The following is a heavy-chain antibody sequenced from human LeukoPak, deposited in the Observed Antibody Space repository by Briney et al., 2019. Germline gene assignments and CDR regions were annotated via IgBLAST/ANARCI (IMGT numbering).Heavy chain of an antibody. CDR1: GGSISSGGYY. Sequence: PSETLSLTCTVSGGSISSGGYYWSWLRQHPGKGLEWIGYIYYSGSTYYNPSLKSRVTISVDTSKNQFSLKLSSVTAADTAVYYCARGVYGAYDYWGQGTLVTVSS. D-gene: IGHD4-17*01. CDR2: IYYSGST. V-gene: IGHV4-31*03. CDR3: ARGVYGAYDY. J-gene: IGHJ4*02.